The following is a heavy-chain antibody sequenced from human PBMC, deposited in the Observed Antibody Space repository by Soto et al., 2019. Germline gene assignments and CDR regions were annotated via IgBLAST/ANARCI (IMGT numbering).Heavy chain of an antibody. CDR3: ARFEGSSRPYYYYYYGMDV. CDR2: IYYSGST. Sequence: NPSETLSLTCTVSGGSISSSSYYWGWIRQPPGKGLEWIGSIYYSGSTYYNPSLKSRVTISVDTSKNQFSLKLSSVTAADTAVYYCARFEGSSRPYYYYYYGMDVWGQGTTVTVSS. CDR1: GGSISSSSYY. J-gene: IGHJ6*02. V-gene: IGHV4-39*01. D-gene: IGHD6-13*01.